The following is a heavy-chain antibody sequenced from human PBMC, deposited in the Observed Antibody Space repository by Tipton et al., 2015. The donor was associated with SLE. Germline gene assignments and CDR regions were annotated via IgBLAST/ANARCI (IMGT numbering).Heavy chain of an antibody. D-gene: IGHD3-9*01. V-gene: IGHV3-30*14. CDR1: GYTFPTYA. CDR3: ARGSVYHDIPSMDV. J-gene: IGHJ6*03. Sequence: SLRLSCAASGYTFPTYAMHWVRQAPGKGLEWVAVISYDGSNKYYADSVKGRFTISRDNSKNTLYLQMNSPRAEDTAVYYWARGSVYHDIPSMDVWGKGTTVTVSS. CDR2: ISYDGSNK.